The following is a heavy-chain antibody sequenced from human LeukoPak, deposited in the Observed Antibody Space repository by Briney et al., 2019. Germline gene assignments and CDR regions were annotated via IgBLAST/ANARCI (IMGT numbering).Heavy chain of an antibody. V-gene: IGHV3-21*01. D-gene: IGHD3-3*01. CDR3: ATSGTEEIFDY. J-gene: IGHJ4*02. CDR1: GFTFSSYS. Sequence: GGSLRLSCAASGFTFSSYSMNWVRQAPGKGLEWVSSISSSSSYIYYADSVKGRFTISRDNSKNTLYLQMNSLRAEDTAVYYCATSGTEEIFDYWGQGTLVTVSS. CDR2: ISSSSSYI.